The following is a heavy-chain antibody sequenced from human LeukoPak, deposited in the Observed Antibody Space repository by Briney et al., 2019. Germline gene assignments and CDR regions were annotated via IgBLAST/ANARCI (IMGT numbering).Heavy chain of an antibody. Sequence: GRSLRLSCAASGFTFSSYAMHWVRQAPGKGLEWVAVISYDGSNKYYADSVKGRFTISRDNSKNTLYLQMNSLRAEDTAVYYCAKQDGVQLWLLFESWGQGSLVTVSS. J-gene: IGHJ4*02. CDR3: AKQDGVQLWLLFES. D-gene: IGHD5-18*01. CDR2: ISYDGSNK. CDR1: GFTFSSYA. V-gene: IGHV3-30-3*01.